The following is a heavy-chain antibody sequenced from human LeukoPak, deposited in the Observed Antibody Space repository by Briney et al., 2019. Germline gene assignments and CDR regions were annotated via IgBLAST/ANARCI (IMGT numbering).Heavy chain of an antibody. CDR3: ARARIAVAGPKLDP. Sequence: PSGTLSLTCAVSGGSISSSNWWSWVRQPPGKGLEWIGEIYHSGSTNYNPSLKSRVTISVDKSKNQFSLKLSSVTAADTAVYYCARARIAVAGPKLDPWGQGTLVTVSS. CDR2: IYHSGST. CDR1: GGSISSSNW. J-gene: IGHJ5*02. V-gene: IGHV4-4*02. D-gene: IGHD6-19*01.